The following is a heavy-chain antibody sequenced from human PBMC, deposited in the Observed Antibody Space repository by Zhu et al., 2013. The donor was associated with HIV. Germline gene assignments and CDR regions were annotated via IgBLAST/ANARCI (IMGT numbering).Heavy chain of an antibody. CDR2: INPNSGGT. CDR3: ARSPALLPAVYNGDGFDI. D-gene: IGHD2-2*01. Sequence: QVQLVQSGAEVKKPGASVKVSCKASGYTFTDYYIHWVRLAPGQGLEWMGWINPNSGGTNYGQKFQGRVTMTRDTSISTAYMDLSRLRSDDTAVYYCARSPALLPAVYNGDGFDIWGQGTMVTVSS. V-gene: IGHV1-2*02. CDR1: GYTFTDYY. J-gene: IGHJ3*02.